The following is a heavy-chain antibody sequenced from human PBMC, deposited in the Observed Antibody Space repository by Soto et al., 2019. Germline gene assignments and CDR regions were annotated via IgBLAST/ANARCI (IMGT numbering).Heavy chain of an antibody. J-gene: IGHJ4*02. CDR2: IYYSGST. V-gene: IGHV4-31*03. CDR1: CGSMSSGGYY. D-gene: IGHD4-4*01. CDR3: ARGIFGGLQYRHSYPGFNFDY. Sequence: SETLSLTCTVSCGSMSSGGYYWSWIRQHPGKGLEWIGYIYYSGSTYYNPSLKSRVTISVDTSKNQFSLKLSSVTAADTAVYYCARGIFGGLQYRHSYPGFNFDYWGQGTLVTVS.